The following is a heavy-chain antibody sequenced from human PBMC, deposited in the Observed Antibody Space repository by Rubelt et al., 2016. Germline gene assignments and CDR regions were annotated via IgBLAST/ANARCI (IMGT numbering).Heavy chain of an antibody. CDR1: GGSISSYY. Sequence: QVQLQESGPGLVKPSETLSLTCTVSGGSISSYYWSWIRQPPGQGLEWIGYIYGSGSINYNPSLKSRVTMSLDTSNSQFSLKLISVTAADTAVYYCARGYGAGNSQLFDCWGQGTLVTVSS. V-gene: IGHV4-59*01. J-gene: IGHJ4*02. D-gene: IGHD6-13*01. CDR2: IYGSGSI. CDR3: ARGYGAGNSQLFDC.